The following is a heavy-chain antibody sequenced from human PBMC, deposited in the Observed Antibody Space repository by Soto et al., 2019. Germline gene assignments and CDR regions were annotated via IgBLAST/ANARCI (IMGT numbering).Heavy chain of an antibody. CDR2: INHSGST. Sequence: QVQLQQWGAGLLKPSETLSLTCAVYGGSFSGYYWSWIRQSPGKGLEWIGEINHSGSTNYNPSLKSRVTISVDTSKNQFSLKMSSVTAADTAVYYCAREGYYDSSGYYYLDYWGQGTLVTVSS. D-gene: IGHD3-22*01. J-gene: IGHJ4*02. CDR3: AREGYYDSSGYYYLDY. V-gene: IGHV4-34*01. CDR1: GGSFSGYY.